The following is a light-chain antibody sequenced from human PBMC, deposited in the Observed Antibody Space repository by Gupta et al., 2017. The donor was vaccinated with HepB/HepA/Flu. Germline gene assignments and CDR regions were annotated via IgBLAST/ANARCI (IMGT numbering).Light chain of an antibody. CDR3: QQTYWALPYT. J-gene: IGKJ2*01. Sequence: DIQMTQSPSSLSASVGDRVTITCRAGQSISIYLNWFQQKPGKAPKLLIYGASNLQSGVPSRFSGSGYGTDFTLTISSLQPEDFAPYYCQQTYWALPYTLGQGTRLEMK. V-gene: IGKV1-39*01. CDR1: QSISIY. CDR2: GAS.